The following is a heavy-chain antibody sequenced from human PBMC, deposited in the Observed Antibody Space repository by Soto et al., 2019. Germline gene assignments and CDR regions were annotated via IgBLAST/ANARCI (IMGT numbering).Heavy chain of an antibody. Sequence: SVNVSCKSSGGTFSSYSISWVRQAPGQGLECMGGIIPIFGTANYAQKFQGRVTITADESTSTAYMELSSLRSEDTAVYYCARSVLRFGDYNLQTYYYYGMDVWGQGTTVTVSS. D-gene: IGHD4-17*01. J-gene: IGHJ6*02. CDR3: ARSVLRFGDYNLQTYYYYGMDV. CDR1: GGTFSSYS. V-gene: IGHV1-69*13. CDR2: IIPIFGTA.